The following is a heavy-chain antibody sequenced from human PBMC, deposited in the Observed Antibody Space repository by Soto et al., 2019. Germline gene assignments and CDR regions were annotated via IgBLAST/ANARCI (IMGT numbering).Heavy chain of an antibody. CDR2: IYYSGST. V-gene: IGHV4-31*03. Sequence: SEALSLTCTVSGGSISSGGYYWSWIRQHPGKGLEWIGYIYYSGSTYYNPSLKSRVTISVDTSKNQFSLKLSSVTAADTAVYYCARVWFGSFDYWGQGTLVTVPQ. J-gene: IGHJ4*02. CDR1: GGSISSGGYY. D-gene: IGHD3-10*01. CDR3: ARVWFGSFDY.